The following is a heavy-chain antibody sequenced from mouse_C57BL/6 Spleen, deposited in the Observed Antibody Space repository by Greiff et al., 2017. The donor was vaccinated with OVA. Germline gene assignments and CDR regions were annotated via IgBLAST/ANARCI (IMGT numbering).Heavy chain of an antibody. CDR2: IDPNSGGT. CDR3: ARTTRVTTRDYFDY. CDR1: GYTFTSYW. V-gene: IGHV1-72*01. J-gene: IGHJ2*01. D-gene: IGHD2-2*01. Sequence: VQLQQSGAELVKPGASVKLSCKASGYTFTSYWMHWVKQRPGRGLEWIGRIDPNSGGTKYTEKFKSKATLTVDKPSSTAYMQLSSLTSEDSAVYYCARTTRVTTRDYFDYWGQGTTLTVSS.